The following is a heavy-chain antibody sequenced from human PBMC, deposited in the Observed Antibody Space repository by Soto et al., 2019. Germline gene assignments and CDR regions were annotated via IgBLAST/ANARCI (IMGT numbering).Heavy chain of an antibody. V-gene: IGHV1-3*01. J-gene: IGHJ6*02. CDR2: INAGNGNT. D-gene: IGHD4-17*01. CDR1: GYTFTSYS. CDR3: ARDTAPSYV. Sequence: GASVKVCRKASGYTFTSYSMHLGRQAPGQRLEWMGWINAGNGNTKYSQKFQGRVTITRDTSASTAYMELSSLRSEDTAVYYCARDTAPSYVWGQGTTVTVSS.